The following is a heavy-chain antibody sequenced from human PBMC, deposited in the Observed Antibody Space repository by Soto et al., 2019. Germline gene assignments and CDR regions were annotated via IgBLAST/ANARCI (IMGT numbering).Heavy chain of an antibody. D-gene: IGHD4-4*01. CDR2: IWYDGSNK. J-gene: IGHJ6*02. Sequence: QVQLVESGGGVVQPGRSLRLSCAASGLTFSSYGMHWVRQAPGKGLEWVAVIWYDGSNKYYADSVKGRFTISRDNSKNTLYLQMNSLRAEDTAVYYCARDLYTVTPKYYYYGMDVWGQGTTVTVSS. V-gene: IGHV3-33*01. CDR3: ARDLYTVTPKYYYYGMDV. CDR1: GLTFSSYG.